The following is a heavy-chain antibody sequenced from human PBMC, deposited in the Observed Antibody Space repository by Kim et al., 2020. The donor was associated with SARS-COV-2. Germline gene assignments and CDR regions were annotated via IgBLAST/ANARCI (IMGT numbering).Heavy chain of an antibody. CDR3: ARDVVVPYDTGAFDI. CDR2: IRAGTGQT. V-gene: IGHV1-3*01. J-gene: IGHJ3*02. D-gene: IGHD2-21*01. CDR1: GYTFSRYS. Sequence: ASVKVSCKASGYTFSRYSMQWVRQAPGQSLEWLGWIRAGTGQTRYSQKFQGRITIIRDTSASTDYMELSSLTSEDTAVYYCARDVVVPYDTGAFDIWGQGTMVPVSS.